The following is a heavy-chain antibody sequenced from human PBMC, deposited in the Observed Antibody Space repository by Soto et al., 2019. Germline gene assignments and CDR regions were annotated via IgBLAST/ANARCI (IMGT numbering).Heavy chain of an antibody. CDR3: ARASSPYFELLSVFHR. Sequence: SATLSLTCTVSGGPLSSGSYYWSWIRQSPGQGLEWIGYIYYSGTTKYNPSLKSRVSISVDTSKNQFSLRLTSLSAADTAVYYCARASSPYFELLSVFHRWGQGTLVTVDS. J-gene: IGHJ5*02. D-gene: IGHD3-9*01. V-gene: IGHV4-61*01. CDR2: IYYSGTT. CDR1: GGPLSSGSYY.